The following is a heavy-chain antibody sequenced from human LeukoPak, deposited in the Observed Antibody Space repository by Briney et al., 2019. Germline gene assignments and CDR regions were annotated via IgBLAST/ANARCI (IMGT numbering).Heavy chain of an antibody. CDR1: GFRFGDYG. D-gene: IGHD1-1*01. V-gene: IGHV3-49*04. CDR2: IRSNAYGGTT. Sequence: GGSLRLSCTASGFRFGDYGLAWVRQAPGGGLEWVGFIRSNAYGGTTEYGASAEGRFTISRDDSKSIAYLQMDSLKTEDTAVYFCSRRGVTGTYDAFDIWGQGTLVTVSS. J-gene: IGHJ3*02. CDR3: SRRGVTGTYDAFDI.